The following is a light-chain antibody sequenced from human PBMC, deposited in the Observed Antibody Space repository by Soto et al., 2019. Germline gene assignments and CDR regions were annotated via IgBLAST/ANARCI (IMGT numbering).Light chain of an antibody. J-gene: IGLJ1*01. CDR3: SSYSRSSTYA. CDR2: EVS. Sequence: QSALTQPASVSGSPGQSITISCTGSYSDVDGYDYVSWYQQHPGKAPKLIIFEVSNRPSGVSYRFSGSKSATMASLTISGLQAEDEADYYCSSYSRSSTYAFGTGTKVTVL. CDR1: YSDVDGYDY. V-gene: IGLV2-14*01.